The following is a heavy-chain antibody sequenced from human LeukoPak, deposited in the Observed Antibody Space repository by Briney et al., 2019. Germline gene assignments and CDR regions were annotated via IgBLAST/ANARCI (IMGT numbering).Heavy chain of an antibody. Sequence: SETLSLTCSVSGYSISSGYYWGWIRQPPGKGLEWIGSTSYNGGTYYNPSLKSRVTISVDTSKNHFSLKVSSVTAADTAVYYCARATQSSYGDYSNWFDPWGQGTLVTVSS. J-gene: IGHJ5*02. D-gene: IGHD4-17*01. CDR1: GYSISSGYY. CDR3: ARATQSSYGDYSNWFDP. CDR2: TSYNGGT. V-gene: IGHV4-38-2*02.